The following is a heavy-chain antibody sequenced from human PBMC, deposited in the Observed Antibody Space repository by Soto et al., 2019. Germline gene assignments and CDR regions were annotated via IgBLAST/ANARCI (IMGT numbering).Heavy chain of an antibody. CDR3: TRALLKSLDY. CDR2: IHYSGTT. CDR1: GASISSADYY. J-gene: IGHJ4*02. V-gene: IGHV4-39*07. Sequence: PSETLSLTCSVSGASISSADYYWYWVRQPPGEGLEWIGDIHYSGTTNYNPSLKSRVTISLDKSKNQFSLNLNSVTAADTAMYYCTRALLKSLDYWGQGTLVTVSS. D-gene: IGHD3-9*01.